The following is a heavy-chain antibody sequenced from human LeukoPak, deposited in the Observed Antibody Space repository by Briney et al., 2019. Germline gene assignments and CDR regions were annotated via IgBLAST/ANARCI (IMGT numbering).Heavy chain of an antibody. V-gene: IGHV4-59*08. CDR1: GGSISSYY. Sequence: SETLSLTCTVSGGSISSYYWSWIRQPPGKGLEWIGYIYYSGSTNYNPSLKSRVTISVDTSKNQFSLKLSSVTAADTAVYYCARNSRAVGATTGYFQHWGQGTLVTVSS. J-gene: IGHJ1*01. D-gene: IGHD1-26*01. CDR2: IYYSGST. CDR3: ARNSRAVGATTGYFQH.